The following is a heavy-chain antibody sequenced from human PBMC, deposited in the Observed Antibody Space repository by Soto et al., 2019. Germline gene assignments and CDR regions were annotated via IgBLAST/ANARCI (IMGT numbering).Heavy chain of an antibody. D-gene: IGHD1-26*01. Sequence: PGESLKISCAASGFTFSSYWMHWVRQAPGKGLVWVSRINSDGSSTSYADSVKGRFTISRDNAKNTLYLQMNSLRAEDTAVYYCARERWELPNWFDPWGQGTLVTVSS. CDR2: INSDGSST. V-gene: IGHV3-74*01. J-gene: IGHJ5*02. CDR3: ARERWELPNWFDP. CDR1: GFTFSSYW.